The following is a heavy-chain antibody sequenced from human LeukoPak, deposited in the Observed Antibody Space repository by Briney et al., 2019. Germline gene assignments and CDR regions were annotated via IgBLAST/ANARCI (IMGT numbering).Heavy chain of an antibody. D-gene: IGHD4-17*01. CDR1: GFTFTTYS. J-gene: IGHJ4*02. V-gene: IGHV3-21*01. CDR2: ISSGSSAI. Sequence: GGSLRLSCEASGFTFTTYSMTWVRQAPGKGLEWVSIISSGSSAIFSADALKGRFTISRDDARNLLYLDMNSLRAEDTAVYYCARGHTAVTRHFDFWGQGTLVTVSS. CDR3: ARGHTAVTRHFDF.